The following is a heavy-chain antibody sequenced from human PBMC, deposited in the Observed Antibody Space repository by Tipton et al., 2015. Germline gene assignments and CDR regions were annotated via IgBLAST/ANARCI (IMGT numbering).Heavy chain of an antibody. J-gene: IGHJ6*02. CDR2: IYYSGTS. CDR3: ARDVDDYGGNSGPREYYGKDV. CDR1: GDSVSSNSAA. D-gene: IGHD4-23*01. Sequence: PGLVKPSQTLSLTCAISGDSVSSNSAAWNWIRQPPGKGLEWIGYIYYSGTSNYNPSLKSRVTISVDTSKNQFSLKLSSVTAADTAVYYCARDVDDYGGNSGPREYYGKDVWGQGTTVTVSS. V-gene: IGHV4-61*01.